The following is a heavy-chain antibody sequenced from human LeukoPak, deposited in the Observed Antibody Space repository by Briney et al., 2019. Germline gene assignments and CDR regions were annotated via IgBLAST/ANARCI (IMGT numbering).Heavy chain of an antibody. V-gene: IGHV3-30*18. CDR1: GFTFSSYG. CDR2: ISFDGSKQ. D-gene: IGHD2-15*01. CDR3: AKDVYYCSGGTCYVFGY. Sequence: GGSLRLSCAASGFTFSSYGMHWVRQAPGKGLEWVAVISFDGSKQNYADSVKGRFTISRDNSKNTLYLQMNSLRAEDTAVYYCAKDVYYCSGGTCYVFGYWGQGTLVTVSS. J-gene: IGHJ4*02.